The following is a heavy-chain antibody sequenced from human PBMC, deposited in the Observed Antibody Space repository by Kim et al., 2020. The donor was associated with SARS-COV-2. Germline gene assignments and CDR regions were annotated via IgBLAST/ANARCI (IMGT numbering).Heavy chain of an antibody. D-gene: IGHD2-15*01. J-gene: IGHJ6*02. CDR1: GGTFSSYA. CDR3: ARGVVVVVAASPYYYYYGMDV. Sequence: SVKVSCKASGGTFSSYAISWVRQAPGQGLEWMGGIIPIFGTANYAQKFQGRVTITADESTSTAYMELSSLRSEDTAVYYCARGVVVVVAASPYYYYYGMDVWGQGTTVTVSS. CDR2: IIPIFGTA. V-gene: IGHV1-69*13.